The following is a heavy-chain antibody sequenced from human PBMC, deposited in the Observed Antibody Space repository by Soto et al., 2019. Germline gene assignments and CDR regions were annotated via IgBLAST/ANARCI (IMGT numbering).Heavy chain of an antibody. D-gene: IGHD3-16*01. J-gene: IGHJ4*02. CDR2: MNPNSDNT. Sequence: QVQLVQSGAEVKKPGASVKVSCKASGYTFTSYDINWVRQATGQGLEWMGWMNPNSDNTGYAQKFQGRLTMTNNTPKSTAYMEPGSLSCADRAVYYCGRDRGGGYFDYWGQGILVTVSS. CDR3: GRDRGGGYFDY. CDR1: GYTFTSYD. V-gene: IGHV1-8*01.